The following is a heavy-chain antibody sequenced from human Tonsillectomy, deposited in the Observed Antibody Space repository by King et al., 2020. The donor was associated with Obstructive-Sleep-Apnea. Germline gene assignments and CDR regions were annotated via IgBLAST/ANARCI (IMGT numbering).Heavy chain of an antibody. D-gene: IGHD3-22*01. CDR2: IYYSGIT. V-gene: IGHV4-39*07. J-gene: IGHJ4*02. CDR3: ARRINYYEDDQKYYFDY. CDR1: GVSISSPNYC. Sequence: QLQESGPPLVKFSETLSLTCTVSGVSISSPNYCWSWIRQPPGKGLEWIGNIYYSGITFYNPSLKSRVTISLHTSQSQFSLRLVSLTPAATAVYYCARRINYYEDDQKYYFDYWGQGTLVTVSS.